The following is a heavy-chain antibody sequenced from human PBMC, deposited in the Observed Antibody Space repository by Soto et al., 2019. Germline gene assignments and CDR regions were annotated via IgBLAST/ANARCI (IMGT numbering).Heavy chain of an antibody. V-gene: IGHV1-69*01. CDR2: VIPLFDTA. CDR3: ATGGQNDGYNFYHGMDV. D-gene: IGHD2-15*01. J-gene: IGHJ6*02. Sequence: QVQVVQSGAEVKKPGSSVKVSCKGSGGIFTNNAISWVRQAPGQGLEWLGGVIPLFDTAYYAQIFRGRLRISADVATTTAYMELSGLTSAYKAVYLCATGGQNDGYNFYHGMDVWGHVTTVTVS. CDR1: GGIFTNNA.